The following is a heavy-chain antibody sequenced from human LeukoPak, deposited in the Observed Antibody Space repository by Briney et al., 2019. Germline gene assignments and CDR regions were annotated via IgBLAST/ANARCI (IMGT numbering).Heavy chain of an antibody. D-gene: IGHD1-14*01. J-gene: IGHJ4*02. Sequence: ASVKVSCKASGGTFSSYAISWVRQAPGQGLEWMGRIIPILGIANYAQKFQGRVTITADKSTSTAYMELSSLRSDDTAVYYYARVRGTRPPRAIDYWGQGTLVTVSS. CDR3: ARVRGTRPPRAIDY. CDR2: IIPILGIA. V-gene: IGHV1-69*04. CDR1: GGTFSSYA.